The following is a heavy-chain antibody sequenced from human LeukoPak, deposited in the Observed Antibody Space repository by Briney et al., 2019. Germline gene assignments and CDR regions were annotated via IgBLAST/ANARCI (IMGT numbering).Heavy chain of an antibody. CDR3: ARARYSGYPGFDP. D-gene: IGHD5-12*01. V-gene: IGHV4-59*01. J-gene: IGHJ5*02. CDR2: IYYSGST. CDR1: GGSISSYY. Sequence: PSETLSLTCTVSGGSISSYYWSWIRQPPGKGLEWIGYIYYSGSTNYNPSLKSRVTISVDTSKNQFSLKLSSVTAADTAVYYCARARYSGYPGFDPWGQGTLVTVSS.